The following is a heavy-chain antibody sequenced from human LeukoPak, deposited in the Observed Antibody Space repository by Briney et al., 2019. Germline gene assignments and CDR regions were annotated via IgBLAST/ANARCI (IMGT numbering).Heavy chain of an antibody. D-gene: IGHD4-23*01. V-gene: IGHV3-21*01. CDR2: ISSTSAYI. CDR1: GFALRSYT. J-gene: IGHJ3*02. Sequence: GGSLRLSCAASGFALRSYTVTWVRQAPGKSLEWVSSISSTSAYIYYAESVKGRFSISRDNVDNVVHLQMSSLTNEDTAVYYCASATPGYGGNWGGAFDIWGQGTMVTVSS. CDR3: ASATPGYGGNWGGAFDI.